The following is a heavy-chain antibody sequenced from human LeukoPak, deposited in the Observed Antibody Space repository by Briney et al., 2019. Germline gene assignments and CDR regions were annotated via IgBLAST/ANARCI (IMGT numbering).Heavy chain of an antibody. CDR1: GFTFTTNA. Sequence: GGSLRLSCAASGFTFTTNAMSWVRQAPGKGLEWVSAVSGSGGDTYYAGSVKGRFTVSRDNSKNTLYLQMNSLRAEDTAVYYCAKELIIQPTGTVAFDIWGQGTMVTVSS. V-gene: IGHV3-23*01. CDR2: VSGSGGDT. J-gene: IGHJ3*02. D-gene: IGHD1-1*01. CDR3: AKELIIQPTGTVAFDI.